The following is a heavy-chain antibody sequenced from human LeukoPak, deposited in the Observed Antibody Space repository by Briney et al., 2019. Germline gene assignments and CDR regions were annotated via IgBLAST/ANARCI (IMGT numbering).Heavy chain of an antibody. J-gene: IGHJ4*02. CDR1: GFTFGDYA. D-gene: IGHD2-2*01. CDR2: IRSKAYGGTT. V-gene: IGHV3-49*04. Sequence: GGSLRLSCTASGFTFGDYAMSWVRQAPGKGLEWVGFIRSKAYGGTTEYAASVKGRFTISRDDSKSIAYLQMDSLKTEDTAVYYCTRALCSSTSCFDDYWGQGTLVTVSS. CDR3: TRALCSSTSCFDDY.